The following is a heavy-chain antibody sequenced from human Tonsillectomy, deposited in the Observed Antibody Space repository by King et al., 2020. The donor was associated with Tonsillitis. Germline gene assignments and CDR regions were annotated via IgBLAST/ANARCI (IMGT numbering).Heavy chain of an antibody. CDR2: ISSNGGSI. V-gene: IGHV3-64D*06. J-gene: IGHJ4*02. Sequence: VQLVESGGGLVQPGGSLRLSCSASGFTFSNYAMHWVRQAPGKGLESVSVISSNGGSIFYADSVKGRFNISRDNSKNTLYLQMSSLRVEDTAVYFCVTALRGRGSSSWYLGFYFDYWGQGTLVTVSS. CDR1: GFTFSNYA. D-gene: IGHD6-13*01. CDR3: VTALRGRGSSSWYLGFYFDY.